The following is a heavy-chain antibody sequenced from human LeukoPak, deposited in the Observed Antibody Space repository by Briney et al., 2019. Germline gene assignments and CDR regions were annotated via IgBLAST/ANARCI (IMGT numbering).Heavy chain of an antibody. V-gene: IGHV4-61*02. J-gene: IGHJ4*02. CDR2: IYTSGST. CDR3: GRGRRGVVRGVMWDYFDY. D-gene: IGHD3-10*01. CDR1: GGSISSGSYY. Sequence: PSQTLSLTCTVSGGSISSGSYYWSWIRQPAGKGLEWIGRIYTSGSTNYNPSLKSRVTISVDTSKNQFSLKLSSVTAADTAVYYCGRGRRGVVRGVMWDYFDYWGQGTLVTVSS.